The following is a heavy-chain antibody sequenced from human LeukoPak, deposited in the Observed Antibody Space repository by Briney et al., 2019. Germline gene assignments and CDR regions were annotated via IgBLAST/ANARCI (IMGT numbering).Heavy chain of an antibody. CDR3: ARRRSLDY. CDR1: GFTFSEYY. V-gene: IGHV3-11*04. CDR2: ISSSGSKI. J-gene: IGHJ4*02. Sequence: SGGSLRLSCAASGFTFSEYYMSWVRQAPGKGVEWVSYISSSGSKIYYGDSVKGRFTISREKGKNTLYMKMNRQRAGDTAAYYCARRRSLDYWGQGTLVTVSS.